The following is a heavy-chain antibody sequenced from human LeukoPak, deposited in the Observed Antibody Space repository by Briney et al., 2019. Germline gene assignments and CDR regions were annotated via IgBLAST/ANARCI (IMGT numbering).Heavy chain of an antibody. D-gene: IGHD6-19*01. Sequence: ASETLSLTCAVSGGSISSYYWSWIRQPAGKGLEWIGRIYTSGSTNYNPSLRSRVTMSVDTSKNQFSLKLSSVTAADTAVYYCARGGWYGAFDIWGQGTMATVSS. CDR3: ARGGWYGAFDI. J-gene: IGHJ3*02. V-gene: IGHV4-4*07. CDR1: GGSISSYY. CDR2: IYTSGST.